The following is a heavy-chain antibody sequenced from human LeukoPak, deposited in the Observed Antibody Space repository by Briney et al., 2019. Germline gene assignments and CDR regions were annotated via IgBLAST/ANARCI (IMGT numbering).Heavy chain of an antibody. V-gene: IGHV3-30*18. CDR3: AKEDRDYDFWSGLNYYYGMDV. J-gene: IGHJ6*02. Sequence: GGSLRLSCAASGFTFSSYGMHWVRQVPGKGLEWVAVISYDGSNKYYADSVKGRFTISRDNSKNTLYLQMNSLRAEDTAVYYCAKEDRDYDFWSGLNYYYGMDVWGQGTTVTVSS. CDR2: ISYDGSNK. D-gene: IGHD3-3*01. CDR1: GFTFSSYG.